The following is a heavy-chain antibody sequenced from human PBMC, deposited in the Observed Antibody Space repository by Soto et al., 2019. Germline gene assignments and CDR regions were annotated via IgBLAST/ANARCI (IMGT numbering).Heavy chain of an antibody. Sequence: RRLSCVASGLTFGSRAMTWVRQAPGEGLQWVSTITDTGGDAKYADSVRGRFVISRDNSKKTLYLQMTSLTAEDSAMYYCARGSTDSYPGSRIFDFWGRGTLVTVSS. CDR1: GLTFGSRA. CDR2: ITDTGGDA. J-gene: IGHJ4*02. CDR3: ARGSTDSYPGSRIFDF. D-gene: IGHD3-10*01. V-gene: IGHV3-23*01.